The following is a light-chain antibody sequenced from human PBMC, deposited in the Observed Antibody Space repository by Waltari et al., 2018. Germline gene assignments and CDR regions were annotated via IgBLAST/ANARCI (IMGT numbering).Light chain of an antibody. Sequence: QLVLTQSPSASASLGASVKLTCTLSSGHSRNAIAWLQQQPEKGPRYLMKVNSDGSHNKGDEIPDRFSGSSSGAERYLTISSLQSEDEADYYCQTGGHGTWVFGGGTKLTVL. CDR1: SGHSRNA. CDR3: QTGGHGTWV. CDR2: VNSDGSH. J-gene: IGLJ3*02. V-gene: IGLV4-69*01.